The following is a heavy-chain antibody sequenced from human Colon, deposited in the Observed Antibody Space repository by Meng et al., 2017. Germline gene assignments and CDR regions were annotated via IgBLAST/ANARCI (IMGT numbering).Heavy chain of an antibody. CDR2: INPISDDT. CDR3: AKDQTTGSYLSAY. CDR1: GYTFGAHS. Sequence: QIHLIQSGAEVKKPGASVKLSCQTSGYTFGAHSMHWVRQAPGQGLEWVGRINPISDDTKYAQKFQGRVTMTRETSISTAYLGVRSLTSYDTAVYYCAKDQTTGSYLSAYWGQGTLVTVSS. D-gene: IGHD3-10*01. J-gene: IGHJ4*01. V-gene: IGHV1-2*06.